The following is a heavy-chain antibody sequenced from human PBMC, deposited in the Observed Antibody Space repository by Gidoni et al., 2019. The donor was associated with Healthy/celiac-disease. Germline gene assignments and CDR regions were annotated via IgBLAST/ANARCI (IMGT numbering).Heavy chain of an antibody. CDR3: ARARPDGYAIGYYYYYMDV. Sequence: QVQLQESGPGLVKPSQTLSLTCTVSGGSISSGSYYWSWIRQPAGKGLEWIGRIYTSGSTNYNPSLKSRVTISVDTSKNQFSLKLSSVTAADTAVYYCARARPDGYAIGYYYYYMDVWGKGTTVTVSS. V-gene: IGHV4-61*02. D-gene: IGHD2-8*01. J-gene: IGHJ6*03. CDR1: GGSISSGSYY. CDR2: IYTSGST.